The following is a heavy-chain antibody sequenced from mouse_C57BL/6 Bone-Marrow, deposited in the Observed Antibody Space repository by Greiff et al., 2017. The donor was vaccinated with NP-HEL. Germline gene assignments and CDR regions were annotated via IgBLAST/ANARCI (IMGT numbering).Heavy chain of an antibody. D-gene: IGHD2-14*01. CDR3: ARSLNRGYFDY. V-gene: IGHV1-22*01. Sequence: SGPELVKPGASVKMSCKASGYTFTDYNMHWVKQSHGKSLEWIGYINPNNGGTSYNQKFKGKATLTVNKSSSTAYMELRSLTSEDSAVYYCARSLNRGYFDYWGQGTTLTVSS. CDR1: GYTFTDYN. CDR2: INPNNGGT. J-gene: IGHJ2*01.